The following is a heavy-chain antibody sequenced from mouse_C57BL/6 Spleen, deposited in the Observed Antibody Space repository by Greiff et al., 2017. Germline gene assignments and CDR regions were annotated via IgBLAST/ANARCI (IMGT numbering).Heavy chain of an antibody. CDR2: IHPNSGST. CDR1: GYTFTSYW. D-gene: IGHD4-1*01. J-gene: IGHJ4*01. CDR3: ARSNWDPYYYAMDY. V-gene: IGHV1-64*01. Sequence: QVQLQQPGAELVKPGASVKLSCKASGYTFTSYWMHWVKQRPGQGLEWIGMIHPNSGSTNYNENLQSKATLTVDKSSSTAYMQLSSLTSEDSAVYYGARSNWDPYYYAMDYWGQGTSVTVSS.